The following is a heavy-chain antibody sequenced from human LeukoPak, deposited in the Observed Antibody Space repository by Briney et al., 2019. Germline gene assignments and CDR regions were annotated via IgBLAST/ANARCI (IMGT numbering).Heavy chain of an antibody. CDR1: GXSINSYY. Sequence: SETLSLTCTVSGXSINSYYRNWIRQPPGKGLEWIGYIYYSGSTNYSPSLKSRVTISVDPSKNQFSLKLSSVTAADTAVYYCAREVSSSWYSIDYWGQGTLVTVSS. CDR3: AREVSSSWYSIDY. CDR2: IYYSGST. J-gene: IGHJ4*02. D-gene: IGHD6-13*01. V-gene: IGHV4-59*01.